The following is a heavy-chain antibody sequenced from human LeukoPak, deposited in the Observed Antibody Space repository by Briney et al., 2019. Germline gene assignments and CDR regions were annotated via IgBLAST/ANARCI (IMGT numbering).Heavy chain of an antibody. D-gene: IGHD5-18*01. CDR1: GGSISSSNW. CDR3: ARRGTPLQLWSLFSYFDL. V-gene: IGHV4-4*02. CDR2: IYHSGST. Sequence: PSETLSLTCAVSGGSISSSNWWSWVRQPPGKGLEWIGEIYHSGSTNYNPSLKSRVTISVDKSKNQFSLKLSSVTAADTAVYYCARRGTPLQLWSLFSYFDLWGRGTLVTVSS. J-gene: IGHJ2*01.